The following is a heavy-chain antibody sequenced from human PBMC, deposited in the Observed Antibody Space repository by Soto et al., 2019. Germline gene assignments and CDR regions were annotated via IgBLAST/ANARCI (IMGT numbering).Heavy chain of an antibody. CDR1: GFTFSSYA. J-gene: IGHJ4*02. V-gene: IGHV3-23*01. CDR2: ISSSGGST. D-gene: IGHD4-4*01. Sequence: EVQLLESGGGLVQPGGSLRLSCAASGFTFSSYAMSWVRQAPGKGLEWVSIISSSGGSTYYADSVKGRFTISRDNSKNTLYLQMTSLRAEDTAVYYCAKGGSNYYFDYWGQGTLVTVSS. CDR3: AKGGSNYYFDY.